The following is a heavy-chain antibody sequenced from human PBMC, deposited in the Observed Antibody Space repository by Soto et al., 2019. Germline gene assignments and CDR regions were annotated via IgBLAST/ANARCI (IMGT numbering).Heavy chain of an antibody. V-gene: IGHV4-34*01. D-gene: IGHD6-13*01. CDR3: ARGAAAGWFDP. Sequence: SETLSLTCAVYGGSFSGYYWSWIRQPPGKGLEWIGEINHSGSTNYNPSLKSRVTISVDTSKNQFSLKLSSVTAADTAVYYCARGAAAGWFDPWGQGTLVTVST. J-gene: IGHJ5*02. CDR1: GGSFSGYY. CDR2: INHSGST.